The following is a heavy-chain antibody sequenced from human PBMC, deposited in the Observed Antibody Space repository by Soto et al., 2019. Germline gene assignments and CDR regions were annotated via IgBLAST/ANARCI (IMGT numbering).Heavy chain of an antibody. CDR3: ARDGGSDFDY. D-gene: IGHD6-25*01. CDR2: IYYSGST. CDR1: GGSISSGGYY. Sequence: QVQLQESGPGLVKPSQTLSLTCTVSGGSISSGGYYWSWIRQHPGKGLEWIGYIYYSGSTYYNPSPKSRVTISVDPSTNQLSLKLSLGTAADTAVDYCARDGGSDFDYWGQGTLVTVSS. J-gene: IGHJ4*02. V-gene: IGHV4-31*03.